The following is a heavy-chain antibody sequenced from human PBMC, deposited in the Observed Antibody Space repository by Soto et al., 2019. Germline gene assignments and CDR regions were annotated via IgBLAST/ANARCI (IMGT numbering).Heavy chain of an antibody. Sequence: ASVKVSCKASGYTFTNYYIHWVRQAPGQGLEWMGIINPSGGSTNYAQKFQGRVTVTRDTSTSTVYLELSSLRSEDTAVYFCARGIPSYSSGWYDRWGRGTLCSVSS. D-gene: IGHD6-19*01. J-gene: IGHJ5*02. V-gene: IGHV1-46*01. CDR1: GYTFTNYY. CDR2: INPSGGST. CDR3: ARGIPSYSSGWYDR.